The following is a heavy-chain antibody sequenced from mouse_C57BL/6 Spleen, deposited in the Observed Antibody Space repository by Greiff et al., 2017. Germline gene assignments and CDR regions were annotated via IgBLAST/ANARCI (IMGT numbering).Heavy chain of an antibody. CDR3: TRVTAQAWFAY. CDR2: IRNKANNHAT. V-gene: IGHV6-6*01. Sequence: EVQGVESGGGLVQPGGSMKLSCAASGFTFSDAWMDWVRQSPEKGLEWVAEIRNKANNHATYYAESVKGRFTISRDDSKSSVYLQMNSLRAEDTGIYYCTRVTAQAWFAYWGQGTLVTVSA. CDR1: GFTFSDAW. J-gene: IGHJ3*01. D-gene: IGHD3-2*02.